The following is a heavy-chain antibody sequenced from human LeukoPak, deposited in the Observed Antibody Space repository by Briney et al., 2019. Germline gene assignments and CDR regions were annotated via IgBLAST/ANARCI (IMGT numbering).Heavy chain of an antibody. CDR1: GFTFSSYG. CDR3: ARVPQSGDGHYYGMDV. Sequence: GRSLRLSCAAPGFTFSSYGMHWVRQAPGKGLEWVAVIWYDGSNKYYGDSVKGRFTISRDNSKNTMYLQMNSLRADDTAVYYCARVPQSGDGHYYGMDVWGQGTTVTVSS. D-gene: IGHD2-21*01. V-gene: IGHV3-33*01. J-gene: IGHJ6*02. CDR2: IWYDGSNK.